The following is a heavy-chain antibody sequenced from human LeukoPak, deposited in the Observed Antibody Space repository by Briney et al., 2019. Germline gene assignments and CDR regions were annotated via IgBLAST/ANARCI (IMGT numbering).Heavy chain of an antibody. D-gene: IGHD4-11*01. CDR3: AIHSNQKNAFDI. J-gene: IGHJ3*02. CDR1: GDSISSSDYY. CDR2: IYYSGST. Sequence: SETLSLTCTVSGDSISSSDYYWGWIRQPPGKGLEWIGSIYYSGSTYYNLSLKSRVTISVDTSKNQFSLKLSSVTAADTAVYYCAIHSNQKNAFDIWGQGTMVTVSS. V-gene: IGHV4-39*07.